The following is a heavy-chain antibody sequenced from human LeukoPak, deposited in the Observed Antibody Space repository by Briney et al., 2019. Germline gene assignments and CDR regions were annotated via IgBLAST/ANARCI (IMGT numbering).Heavy chain of an antibody. V-gene: IGHV3-7*01. CDR1: GFTFDSYT. CDR2: MRPDGVVE. CDR3: ARWRWRQSEYDY. Sequence: GGSLRLSCATSGFTFDSYTMGWVRQPPGKGRECVANMRPDGVVEYCVDSVKGRFTISRDNVKHSLYLQLRNLGAEDTAVYYCARWRWRQSEYDYWGQGTLVTVSS. J-gene: IGHJ4*02. D-gene: IGHD5-24*01.